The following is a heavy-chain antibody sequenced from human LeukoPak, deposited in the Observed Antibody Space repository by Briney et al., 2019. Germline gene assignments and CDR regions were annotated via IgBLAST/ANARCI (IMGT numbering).Heavy chain of an antibody. J-gene: IGHJ5*02. CDR3: ARGGATTFGFDP. V-gene: IGHV3-23*01. D-gene: IGHD1-26*01. Sequence: GGPLRLSCAASGFTFSSYAMSWVRQAPGKGLEWVSAISGSGGSTYYADSVKGRFTISRDNSKNTLYLQMNSLRAEDTAVYYCARGGATTFGFDPWGQGTLVTVSS. CDR2: ISGSGGST. CDR1: GFTFSSYA.